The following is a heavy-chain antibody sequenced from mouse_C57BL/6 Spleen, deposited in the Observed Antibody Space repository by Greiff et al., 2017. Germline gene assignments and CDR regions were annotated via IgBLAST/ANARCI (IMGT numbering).Heavy chain of an antibody. J-gene: IGHJ3*01. D-gene: IGHD1-1*01. CDR1: GYTFTDYE. V-gene: IGHV1-15*01. Sequence: QVQLQQSGAELVRPGASVTLSCKASGYTFTDYEMHWVKQTPVHGLEWIGAIDPETGGTAYNQKFKGKAILTADKSSSTAYMELRSLTSEDSAVYYCTRWGYYGSSSWCAYWGQGTLVTVSA. CDR2: IDPETGGT. CDR3: TRWGYYGSSSWCAY.